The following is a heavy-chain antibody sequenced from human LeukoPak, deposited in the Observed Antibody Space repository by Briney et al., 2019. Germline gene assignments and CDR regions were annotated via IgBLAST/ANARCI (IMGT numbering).Heavy chain of an antibody. V-gene: IGHV3-23*01. D-gene: IGHD6-19*01. J-gene: IGHJ5*02. CDR3: ARAVAGTTEWFDP. CDR1: GFTFSSYA. Sequence: GGSLRLSCAASGFTFSSYAMSWVRQAPGKGLEWVSAISGSGGSTYYADSVKGRFTISRDNSKNTLYLQMNSLRVEDTAVYYCARAVAGTTEWFDPWGQGTLVTVSS. CDR2: ISGSGGST.